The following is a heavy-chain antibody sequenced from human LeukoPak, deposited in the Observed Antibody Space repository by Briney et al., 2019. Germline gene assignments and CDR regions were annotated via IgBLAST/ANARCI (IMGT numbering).Heavy chain of an antibody. CDR3: AREGYDILTGYSYYFDY. J-gene: IGHJ4*02. V-gene: IGHV4-59*01. Sequence: SETLSLTCTVSGGSISSYYRSWIRQPPGKGLEWIGYIYYSGSTNYNPSLKSRVTISVDTSKNQFSLKLSSVTAADTAVYYCAREGYDILTGYSYYFDYWGQGTLVTVSS. CDR1: GGSISSYY. D-gene: IGHD3-9*01. CDR2: IYYSGST.